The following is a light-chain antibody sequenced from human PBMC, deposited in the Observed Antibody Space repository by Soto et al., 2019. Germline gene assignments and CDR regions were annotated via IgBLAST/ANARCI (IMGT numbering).Light chain of an antibody. V-gene: IGKV3-15*01. CDR1: QSVGSN. CDR3: QQYNNWPRT. Sequence: EKVMTQSPATLSVSPGERATLSCRASQSVGSNLAWYQQKPGQAPSLLIYGASTRATGIPARFSGSGSGTEFTLTISSLQSEDFAVYYCQQYNNWPRTFGQGTKVDIK. CDR2: GAS. J-gene: IGKJ1*01.